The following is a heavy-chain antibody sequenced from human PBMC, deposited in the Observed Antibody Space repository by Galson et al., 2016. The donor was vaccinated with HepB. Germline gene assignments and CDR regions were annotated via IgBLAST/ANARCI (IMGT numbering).Heavy chain of an antibody. CDR1: GFTFSNFP. V-gene: IGHV3-30*09. CDR2: ISCDGTNK. D-gene: IGHD2/OR15-2a*01. J-gene: IGHJ4*02. CDR3: ARARDTFFDS. Sequence: SLRLSCAASGFTFSNFPMHWVRQAPGKGLEWVAVISCDGTNKFYADSVRGRFAISRDNSKNTVFLQMNSLRPEDKAVFYCARARDTFFDSWGQGTPVTVPS.